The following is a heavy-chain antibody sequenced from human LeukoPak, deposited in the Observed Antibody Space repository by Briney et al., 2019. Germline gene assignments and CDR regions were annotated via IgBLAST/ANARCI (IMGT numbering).Heavy chain of an antibody. CDR3: ARDGDGYKYGY. CDR2: ISAYNGNT. J-gene: IGHJ4*02. CDR1: GYTFTSYG. Sequence: ASVKVSCKASGYTFTSYGISWVRHAPGQGLEWMGWISAYNGNTNYPQKLQGRVTMTTDPSTSTAYMELRSLRSDDTAVYYCARDGDGYKYGYWGQGTLVTVSS. V-gene: IGHV1-18*01. D-gene: IGHD5-24*01.